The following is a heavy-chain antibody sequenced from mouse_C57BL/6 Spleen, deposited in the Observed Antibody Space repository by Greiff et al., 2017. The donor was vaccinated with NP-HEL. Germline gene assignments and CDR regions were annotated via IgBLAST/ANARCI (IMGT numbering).Heavy chain of an antibody. CDR2: INPNNGGT. CDR3: ARGTYYSNYKHHYYAMDY. J-gene: IGHJ4*01. CDR1: GYTFTDYY. V-gene: IGHV1-26*01. D-gene: IGHD2-5*01. Sequence: VQLQQSGPELVKPGASVKISCKASGYTFTDYYMNWVKQSHGKSLEWIGDINPNNGGTSYNQKFKGKATLTVDKSSSTAYMELRSLTSEDSAVYYCARGTYYSNYKHHYYAMDYWGQGTSVTVSS.